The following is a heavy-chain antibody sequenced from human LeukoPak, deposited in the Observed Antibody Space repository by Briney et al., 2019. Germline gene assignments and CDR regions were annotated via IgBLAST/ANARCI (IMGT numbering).Heavy chain of an antibody. CDR1: GFTFSSYA. J-gene: IGHJ4*02. D-gene: IGHD3-22*01. Sequence: PGGSLRLSCAASGFTFSSYAMSWVRQAPGKGLEWVSAISGSGGSTYHADSVKGRFTISRDNSKNTLYLQMNSLRAEDTAVYYCAKAEYYYDSSGYYSPNHYFDYWGQGTLVTVSS. CDR3: AKAEYYYDSSGYYSPNHYFDY. V-gene: IGHV3-23*01. CDR2: ISGSGGST.